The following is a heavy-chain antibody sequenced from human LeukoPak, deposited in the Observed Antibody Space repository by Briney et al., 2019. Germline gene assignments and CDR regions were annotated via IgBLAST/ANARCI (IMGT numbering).Heavy chain of an antibody. CDR3: ARTRGYSGSYYFDY. Sequence: SETLSLTCAVYGGSFSGYYWSWIRQPPGKGLEWIGEINHSGSTNYNPSLKSRVTISVDTSKNQFSLKLSSVTAADTAVYYCARTRGYSGSYYFDYWGQGTLVTVSS. CDR2: INHSGST. V-gene: IGHV4-34*01. D-gene: IGHD1-26*01. J-gene: IGHJ4*02. CDR1: GGSFSGYY.